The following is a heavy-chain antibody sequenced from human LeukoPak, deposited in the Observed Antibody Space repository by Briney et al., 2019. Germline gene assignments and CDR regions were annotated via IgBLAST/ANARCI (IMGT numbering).Heavy chain of an antibody. V-gene: IGHV3-33*01. CDR2: IWYDESNK. J-gene: IGHJ4*02. CDR3: ARVLRSTRLDY. D-gene: IGHD2-2*01. Sequence: GGSLRLSCAASGFTFSSYGMHWVRQAPGKGLEWVAVIWYDESNKYYADSVKGRFTISRDNSKNTLYLQMNSLRAEDTAVYYCARVLRSTRLDYWGQGTLVTVSS. CDR1: GFTFSSYG.